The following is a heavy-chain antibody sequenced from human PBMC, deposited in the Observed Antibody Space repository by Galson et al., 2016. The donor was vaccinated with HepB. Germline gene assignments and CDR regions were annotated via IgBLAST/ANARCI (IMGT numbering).Heavy chain of an antibody. Sequence: TLSLTCNVSGGTISITGYFWSWIRQLPGGGLEWIGYISHGGSVYLNPSLKSRTVISVDTSKNQFSLDVRSVTAADTAVYFCARYGSWTGFDYWGRGTLVTVSS. J-gene: IGHJ4*02. CDR2: ISHGGSV. CDR3: ARYGSWTGFDY. CDR1: GGTISITGYF. V-gene: IGHV4-31*03. D-gene: IGHD6-13*01.